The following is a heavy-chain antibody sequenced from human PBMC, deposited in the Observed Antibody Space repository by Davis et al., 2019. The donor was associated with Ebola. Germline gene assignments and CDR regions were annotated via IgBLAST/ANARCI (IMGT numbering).Heavy chain of an antibody. CDR2: ISAYNGNT. CDR1: GYTFTSYG. V-gene: IGHV1-18*01. CDR3: ARLTYYDFWSGYYYGVDV. Sequence: AASVKVSCKASGYTFTSYGISWVRQAPGQGLEWMGWISAYNGNTNYAQKFQGRVTMTRNTSISTAYMELSSLRSDDTAVYYCARLTYYDFWSGYYYGVDVWGQGTLVTVSS. D-gene: IGHD3-3*01. J-gene: IGHJ6*02.